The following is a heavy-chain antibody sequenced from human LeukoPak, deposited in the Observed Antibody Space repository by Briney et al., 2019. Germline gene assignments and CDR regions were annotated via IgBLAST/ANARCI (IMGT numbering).Heavy chain of an antibody. Sequence: GGSLRLSCAASGFTFSYYWMNWVRQAPGKGLEYVSAISSNGGSTYYANSVKGRFTISRDNSKNTLYLQMGSLRAEDMAVYYCATGPGGAFDIWGQGTMVTVSS. V-gene: IGHV3-64*01. D-gene: IGHD3-16*01. CDR3: ATGPGGAFDI. CDR1: GFTFSYYW. CDR2: ISSNGGST. J-gene: IGHJ3*02.